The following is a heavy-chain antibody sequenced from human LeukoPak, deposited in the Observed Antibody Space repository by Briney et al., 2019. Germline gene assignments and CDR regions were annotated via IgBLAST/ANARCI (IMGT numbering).Heavy chain of an antibody. D-gene: IGHD3-22*01. CDR2: IYYSGST. J-gene: IGHJ4*02. CDR3: ARVAGRYYYDSSGYSGPDY. V-gene: IGHV4-30-4*08. CDR1: GGSISSGDYY. Sequence: SETLSLTCTVSGGSISSGDYYWSWIRQPPGKGLEWIGYIYYSGSTYYNPSLKSRVTISVDTSKNQFSLKLSSVTAADTAVYYCARVAGRYYYDSSGYSGPDYWGQGTLVTVSS.